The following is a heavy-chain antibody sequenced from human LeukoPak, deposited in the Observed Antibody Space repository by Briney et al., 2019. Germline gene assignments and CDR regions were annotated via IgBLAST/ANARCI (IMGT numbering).Heavy chain of an antibody. D-gene: IGHD6-19*01. V-gene: IGHV4-59*01. CDR2: IYYSGST. CDR3: AREASGWFQFDY. J-gene: IGHJ4*02. Sequence: SETLSPTCTVSGGSISSYYWSWIRQPPGKGLEWIGYIYYSGSTNYNPSLKSRVTISVDTSKNQFSLKLSSVTAADTAVYYCAREASGWFQFDYWGQGTLVTVSS. CDR1: GGSISSYY.